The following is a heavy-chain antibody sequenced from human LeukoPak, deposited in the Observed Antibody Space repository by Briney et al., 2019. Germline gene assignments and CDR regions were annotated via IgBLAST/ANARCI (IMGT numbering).Heavy chain of an antibody. Sequence: SETLSITCAVYGGSFSGYYWSWIRQPPGKGLEWIGEINHSGSTNYNPSLKSRVTISVDTSKNQFSLKLSSVTAADTAVYYCARVAVAGTPDYWGQGNLVAVSS. J-gene: IGHJ4*02. V-gene: IGHV4-34*01. CDR2: INHSGST. CDR3: ARVAVAGTPDY. CDR1: GGSFSGYY. D-gene: IGHD6-19*01.